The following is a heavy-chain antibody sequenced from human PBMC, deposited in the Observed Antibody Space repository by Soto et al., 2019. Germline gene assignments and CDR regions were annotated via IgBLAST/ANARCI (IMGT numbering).Heavy chain of an antibody. Sequence: SETLSLTCTVSGGSISNYYWSWIRQPPGKGLEWIGYFYYTGITNYNPSLKSRVTMSVDTSKNQFSLKLSSVTAADTAVYYCARGLSKLKRQLVRRAFDIWGQGTMVTVSS. J-gene: IGHJ3*02. D-gene: IGHD6-13*01. CDR1: GGSISNYY. V-gene: IGHV4-59*12. CDR3: ARGLSKLKRQLVRRAFDI. CDR2: FYYTGIT.